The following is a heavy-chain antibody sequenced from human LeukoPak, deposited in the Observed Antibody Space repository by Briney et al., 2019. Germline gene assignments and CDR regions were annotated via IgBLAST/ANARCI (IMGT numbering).Heavy chain of an antibody. CDR1: GFTFSSYW. J-gene: IGHJ6*02. Sequence: PGGSLRLSCAASGFTFSSYWMSWVRQAPGKGLEWVAVISYDGSNKYYADSVKGRFTISRDNSKNTLYLQMNSLRAEDTAVYYCARGLMAYYYGMDVWGQGTTVTVSS. V-gene: IGHV3-30*03. D-gene: IGHD3-10*01. CDR2: ISYDGSNK. CDR3: ARGLMAYYYGMDV.